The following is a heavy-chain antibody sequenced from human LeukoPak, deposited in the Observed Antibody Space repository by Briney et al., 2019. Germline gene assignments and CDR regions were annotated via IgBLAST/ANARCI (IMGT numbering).Heavy chain of an antibody. CDR2: IRASDDTT. D-gene: IGHD3-22*01. CDR3: RFYTSGSDY. J-gene: IGHJ4*02. CDR1: GFTFSTSA. Sequence: GSLRLSCEVFGFTFSTSAMSWVRQAPGKGLEWVSGIRASDDTTYYLDSVKGRFTVSRDNSKNTLYLQMNSLRVEDTAIYYCRFYTSGSDYWGQGTLVTVSS. V-gene: IGHV3-23*01.